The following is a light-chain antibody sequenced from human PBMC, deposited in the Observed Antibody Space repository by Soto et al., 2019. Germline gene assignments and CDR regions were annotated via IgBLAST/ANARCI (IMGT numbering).Light chain of an antibody. J-gene: IGLJ1*01. CDR3: SSYTSSSLYV. Sequence: QSALTQPASVSGSPGQSITISCTGTSIEVGGYNYVSWYQQHPGKAPKLMIYDVSNRPSGVSNRFSGSKSGNTASLTISGLQAEDEADYYCSSYTSSSLYVFGTGTKLTVL. V-gene: IGLV2-14*01. CDR2: DVS. CDR1: SIEVGGYNY.